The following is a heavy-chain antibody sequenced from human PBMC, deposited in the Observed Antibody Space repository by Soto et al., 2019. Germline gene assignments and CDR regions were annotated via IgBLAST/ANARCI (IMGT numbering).Heavy chain of an antibody. V-gene: IGHV4-59*01. CDR2: IYYSGST. J-gene: IGHJ6*03. Sequence: PSETLSLTCTVSGGSISSYYWSWIRQPPGKGLEWIGYIYYSGSTNYNPSLKSRVTISVDTSKNQFSLKLSSVTAADTAVYYCARYYYGSGSYHFWAYMQDWGKGTTVTV. CDR1: GGSISSYY. CDR3: ARYYYGSGSYHFWAYMQD. D-gene: IGHD3-10*01.